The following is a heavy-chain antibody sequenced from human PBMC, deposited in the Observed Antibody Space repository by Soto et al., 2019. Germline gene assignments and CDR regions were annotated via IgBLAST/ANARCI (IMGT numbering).Heavy chain of an antibody. CDR3: ARGTPSPLIVRSSRGPWFDP. V-gene: IGHV4-30-4*02. CDR2: ISHSGST. J-gene: IGHJ5*02. CDR1: GADINSGGFT. D-gene: IGHD2-15*01. Sequence: PSETLSLTCSVSGADINSGGFTWTWIRQHAGKGLEWLGYISHSGSTDYNPSLKSRVTISVDTSKMQVSLKLSSVTAADTAVYFCARGTPSPLIVRSSRGPWFDPWGQGTLVTVSS.